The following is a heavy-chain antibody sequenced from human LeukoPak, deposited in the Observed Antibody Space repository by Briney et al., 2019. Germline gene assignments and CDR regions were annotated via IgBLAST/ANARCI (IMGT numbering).Heavy chain of an antibody. Sequence: SQTLSLTCTVSGGSISSGGYYWSWIRQPPGKGLEWIGYIYHSGSTYYNPSLKCRVTISVDRSKNQFSLKLSSVTAADTAVYYCANWYGGGGFDYWGQGTLVTVSS. J-gene: IGHJ4*02. CDR2: IYHSGST. CDR1: GGSISSGGYY. CDR3: ANWYGGGGFDY. D-gene: IGHD1-1*01. V-gene: IGHV4-30-2*01.